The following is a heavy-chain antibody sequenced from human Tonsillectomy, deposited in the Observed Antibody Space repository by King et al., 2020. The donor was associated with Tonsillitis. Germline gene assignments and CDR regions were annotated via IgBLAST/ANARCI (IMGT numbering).Heavy chain of an antibody. V-gene: IGHV4-59*01. CDR2: ST. CDR3: ASERLVILANTYYHHSGMAV. CDR1: GGSISSYY. Sequence: QLQESGPGLVKPSETLSLTCTVSGGSISSYYWSWIRQPPGKGLEWIGSTNDNPSLKSRVTISVDTPKNQFSLKLSSVTAADTAVYYCASERLVILANTYYHHSGMAVWGQGTTVTVSS. J-gene: IGHJ6*02. D-gene: IGHD3-9*01.